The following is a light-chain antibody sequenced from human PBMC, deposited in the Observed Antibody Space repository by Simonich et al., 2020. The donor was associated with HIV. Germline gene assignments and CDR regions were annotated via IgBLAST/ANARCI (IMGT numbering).Light chain of an antibody. CDR1: SSDVGGYNY. J-gene: IGLJ3*02. CDR3: SSYTSSSTWV. Sequence: QSALTQPASVSGSPGQSITISCTGTSSDVGGYNYVSGYQQHPGKAPKLIIYVVTNRPSGVSNRFSGSKSGNTASLTISGLQAEDEADYYCSSYTSSSTWVFGGGTKLTVL. CDR2: VVT. V-gene: IGLV2-14*03.